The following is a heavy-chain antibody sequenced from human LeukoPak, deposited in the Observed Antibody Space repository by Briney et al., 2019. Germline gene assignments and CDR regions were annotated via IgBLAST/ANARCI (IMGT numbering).Heavy chain of an antibody. D-gene: IGHD5-18*01. CDR2: ISYDGSNK. CDR3: AKEVKSGQLWSQESDY. CDR1: GFTFSSYG. V-gene: IGHV3-30*18. J-gene: IGHJ4*02. Sequence: QPGGSLRLSCPASGFTFSSYGMHWVRQAPGKGLEWVAVISYDGSNKYYAASVKGRFTISRDNSKNTLYLQMNSLRAEDTAVYYCAKEVKSGQLWSQESDYWGQGTLVTVSS.